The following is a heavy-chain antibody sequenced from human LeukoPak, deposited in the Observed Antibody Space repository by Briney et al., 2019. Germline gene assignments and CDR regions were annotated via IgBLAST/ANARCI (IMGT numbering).Heavy chain of an antibody. CDR1: GGSFSGYY. D-gene: IGHD3/OR15-3a*01. CDR3: ARGQSGLVCY. V-gene: IGHV4-34*01. Sequence: SETLSLTCAVWGGSFSGYYWSSTRQPPGKGLEWIGEINHSGSTNYNPSLKSRVTISVDTSKNQFSLKLSSVTAADTAVYYCARGQSGLVCYWGQGTLVTVSS. CDR2: INHSGST. J-gene: IGHJ4*02.